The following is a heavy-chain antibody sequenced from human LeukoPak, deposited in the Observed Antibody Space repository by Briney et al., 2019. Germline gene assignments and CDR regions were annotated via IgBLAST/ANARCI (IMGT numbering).Heavy chain of an antibody. V-gene: IGHV3-9*01. CDR3: AREKWERHHCGVDV. Sequence: SLRLSCTASGFTFDDYAMNWVRQAPGKGLDWVSGISWNSGSIVYADSVEGRFTISRDYSKSTVDLQMNSLRAEDTAVYYCAREKWERHHCGVDVWGQGTTVTVSS. CDR1: GFTFDDYA. J-gene: IGHJ6*02. D-gene: IGHD1-26*01. CDR2: ISWNSGSI.